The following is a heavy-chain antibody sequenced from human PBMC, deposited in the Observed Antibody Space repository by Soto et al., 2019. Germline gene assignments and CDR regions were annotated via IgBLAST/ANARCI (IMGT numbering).Heavy chain of an antibody. Sequence: PSETRSRTCTVSGVSVSRDYQWIWIRQPPGKGLEWIGHISYSGSPYYHPSLRSRLSISVDTSKNQFSLKVKSVTAADTAVYYCARAWDFWGQGTLVTVSS. D-gene: IGHD1-26*01. CDR3: ARAWDF. CDR1: GVSVSRDYQ. V-gene: IGHV4-30-4*01. CDR2: ISYSGSP. J-gene: IGHJ1*01.